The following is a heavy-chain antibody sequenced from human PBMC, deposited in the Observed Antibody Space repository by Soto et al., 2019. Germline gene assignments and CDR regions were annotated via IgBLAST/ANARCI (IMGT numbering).Heavy chain of an antibody. CDR1: GGSFSGYY. Sequence: QVQLQQWGAGLLKPSETLSLTCAVYGGSFSGYYWSWIRQPPGKGLEWIGEINHSGSTNYNPSLKSRVTISVDTSKNQFSLNLSSVTAADTAVYYCARGRGYCTNGVCYCWFDPWGQGTLVTVSS. V-gene: IGHV4-34*01. CDR3: ARGRGYCTNGVCYCWFDP. D-gene: IGHD2-8*01. J-gene: IGHJ5*02. CDR2: INHSGST.